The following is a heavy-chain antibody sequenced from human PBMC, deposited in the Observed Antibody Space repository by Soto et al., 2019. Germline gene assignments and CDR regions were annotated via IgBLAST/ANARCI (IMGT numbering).Heavy chain of an antibody. D-gene: IGHD4-17*01. V-gene: IGHV3-66*01. J-gene: IGHJ4*02. CDR3: AIDPLGPLTTVNV. CDR1: GFTVSSNY. CDR2: IYRGGNT. Sequence: EVQLVESGGGLVQPGESLRLSCAVSGFTVSSNYMSWVRQAPGKGLEWVSVIYRGGNTFYTDSVKGRFTISRDNSNNTLYLQMNSLRVEDTAVYYCAIDPLGPLTTVNVWGQGTLVTVSS.